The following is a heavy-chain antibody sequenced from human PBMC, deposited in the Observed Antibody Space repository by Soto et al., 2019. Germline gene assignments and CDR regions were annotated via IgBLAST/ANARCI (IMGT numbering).Heavy chain of an antibody. Sequence: GGSLRLSCAASGFTFSSYAMHWVRQAPGKGLEWVAVISYDGSNKYYADSVKGRFTISRDNSKNTLYLQMNSLRAEDTAVYYCAKDESGYGVGYFDYWGQGTLVTVSS. CDR1: GFTFSSYA. J-gene: IGHJ4*02. CDR2: ISYDGSNK. D-gene: IGHD5-12*01. CDR3: AKDESGYGVGYFDY. V-gene: IGHV3-30-3*01.